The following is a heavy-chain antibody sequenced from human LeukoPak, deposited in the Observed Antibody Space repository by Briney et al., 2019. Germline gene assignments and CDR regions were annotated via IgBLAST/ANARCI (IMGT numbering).Heavy chain of an antibody. Sequence: PSETLSLTCTVSGGSISSYYWSWIRQPPGKGLEWMGYIYYSGSTNYNPSLKSRVTISVDTSKNQFSLKLSSVTAADTAVYYCARDSGTTGEVKFDPWGQGTLVTVSS. CDR1: GGSISSYY. J-gene: IGHJ5*02. V-gene: IGHV4-59*12. D-gene: IGHD3-10*01. CDR2: IYYSGST. CDR3: ARDSGTTGEVKFDP.